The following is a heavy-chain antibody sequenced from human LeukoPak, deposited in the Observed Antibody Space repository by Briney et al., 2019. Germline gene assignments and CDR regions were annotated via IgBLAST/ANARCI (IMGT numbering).Heavy chain of an antibody. CDR3: TRDFRWSYADY. CDR2: ISSSSSYI. Sequence: GGSRRLSCAASGFAFTSYTMNWVRQAPGKGLEWVSSISSSSSYIYYADSVQGLFTISRDNAKNSLYLQMNSLRVEDTAVYYCTRDFRWSYADYWGQGTLVTVSS. CDR1: GFAFTSYT. J-gene: IGHJ4*02. D-gene: IGHD1-26*01. V-gene: IGHV3-21*01.